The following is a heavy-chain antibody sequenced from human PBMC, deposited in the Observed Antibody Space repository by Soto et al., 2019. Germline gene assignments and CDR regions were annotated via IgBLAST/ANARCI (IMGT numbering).Heavy chain of an antibody. D-gene: IGHD6-13*01. V-gene: IGHV3-23*01. CDR3: AKAAAGSYSAF. Sequence: RLSWGVAWLTCIDHGGSWVSQAPGKGLEWVSAISGSGGSTYYADSVKGRFTISRDNSKNTLYLQMNSLRAEDTAVYYCAKAAAGSYSAFWGQGTLVTVSS. CDR1: WLTCIDHG. CDR2: ISGSGGST. J-gene: IGHJ4*02.